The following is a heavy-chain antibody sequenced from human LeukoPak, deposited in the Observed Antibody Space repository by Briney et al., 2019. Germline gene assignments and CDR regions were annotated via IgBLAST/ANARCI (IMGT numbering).Heavy chain of an antibody. Sequence: GGSLRLSCAASGFTFSTYAMSWVRQVPGKGLEWVSAISSTSVSTYYADSVKGRFTISRGNSNNTLFLQMNSLRAEDTAIYYCTKLPSAWWLGNYFDYWGQGTLVTVSS. V-gene: IGHV3-23*01. CDR2: ISSTSVST. CDR3: TKLPSAWWLGNYFDY. CDR1: GFTFSTYA. D-gene: IGHD2-8*02. J-gene: IGHJ4*02.